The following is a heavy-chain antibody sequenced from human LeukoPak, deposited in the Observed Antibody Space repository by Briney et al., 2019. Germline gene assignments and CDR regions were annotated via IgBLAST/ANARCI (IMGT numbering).Heavy chain of an antibody. J-gene: IGHJ4*02. D-gene: IGHD6-6*01. CDR2: ISWNSGTI. V-gene: IGHV3-9*01. CDR3: AKDTRAARTFFDF. CDR1: GFTFDDYA. Sequence: GGSLRLSCAASGFTFDDYAMHWVRQAPGKGLEWVSGISWNSGTIGYADSVKGRFTISRDNAKNSLYLQMNSLRDEDTALYYCAKDTRAARTFFDFWGQGTLVTVSS.